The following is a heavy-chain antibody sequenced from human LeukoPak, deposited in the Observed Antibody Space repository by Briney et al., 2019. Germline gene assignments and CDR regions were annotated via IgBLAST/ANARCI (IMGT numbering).Heavy chain of an antibody. V-gene: IGHV4-59*08. CDR3: ARQRFGELSTDY. CDR1: GGSISSYY. D-gene: IGHD3-10*01. CDR2: IYYSGGT. Sequence: PSETLSLTCTVSGGSISSYYWSWIRQPPGKGLEWIGYIYYSGGTNYNPSLKSRVTISVDTSKNQFSLKLSSVTAADTAVYYCARQRFGELSTDYWGQGTLVTVSS. J-gene: IGHJ4*02.